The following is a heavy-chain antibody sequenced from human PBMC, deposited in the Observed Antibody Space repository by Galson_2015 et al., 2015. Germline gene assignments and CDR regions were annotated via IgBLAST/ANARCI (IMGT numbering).Heavy chain of an antibody. J-gene: IGHJ3*02. CDR2: IKTKTDGGTT. V-gene: IGHV3-15*01. Sequence: SLRLSCAASGFTFSNAWMSWVRQAPGKGLEWVGRIKTKTDGGTTDYAAPVKGRFTISRDDSKNTLYLQMNSLKTEDTAVYYCTTDRSWQELLLGFDAFDIWGQGTMATVSS. CDR3: TTDRSWQELLLGFDAFDI. D-gene: IGHD2-15*01. CDR1: GFTFSNAW.